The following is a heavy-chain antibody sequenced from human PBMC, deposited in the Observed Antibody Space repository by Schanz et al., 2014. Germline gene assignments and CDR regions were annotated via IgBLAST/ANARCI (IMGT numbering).Heavy chain of an antibody. D-gene: IGHD3-10*01. Sequence: QVQLQESGPGLVKPSETLSLTCTVSGDSISGSYWSWIRQPPGKGLEWIGYIYYSGSTDYNPSLKTRTTMSVDASNNPSPLGLAPVTAADTGVYYCARHNRVWFGKEGCWGQGTLVTVSS. CDR2: IYYSGST. CDR1: GDSISGSY. V-gene: IGHV4-59*08. J-gene: IGHJ4*02. CDR3: ARHNRVWFGKEGC.